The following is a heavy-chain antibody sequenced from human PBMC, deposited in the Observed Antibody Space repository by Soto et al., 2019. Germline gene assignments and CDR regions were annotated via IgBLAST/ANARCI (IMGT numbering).Heavy chain of an antibody. D-gene: IGHD5-18*01. J-gene: IGHJ6*02. V-gene: IGHV1-2*04. CDR2: INPNSGGT. CDR1: GYTFTGYY. CDR3: ARVLRYSYGYDYYGMDV. Sequence: ASVKVSCKASGYTFTGYYMHWVRQAPGQGLEWMGWINPNSGGTNYAQKFQGWVTMTRDTSISTAYMGLSRLRSDDTAVYYCARVLRYSYGYDYYGMDVWGQGTTVTVSS.